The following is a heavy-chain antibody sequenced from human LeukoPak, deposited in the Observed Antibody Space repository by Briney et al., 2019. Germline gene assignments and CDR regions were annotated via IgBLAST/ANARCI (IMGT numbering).Heavy chain of an antibody. CDR2: FHHSGNT. J-gene: IGHJ4*02. D-gene: IGHD6-13*01. CDR1: GASISRYY. CDR3: ARRAAALDS. Sequence: PPETLSLTCSVSGASISRYYWSWIRQPPGKGLEWIGYFHHSGNTNYSPSLSSRITMSVDTSKNQFSLRLNSVTAADTAIYYCARRAAALDSWGQGTLVTVSS. V-gene: IGHV4-59*12.